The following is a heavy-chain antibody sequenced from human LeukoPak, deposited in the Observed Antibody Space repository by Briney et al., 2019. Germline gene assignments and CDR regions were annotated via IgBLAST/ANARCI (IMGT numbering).Heavy chain of an antibody. J-gene: IGHJ4*02. V-gene: IGHV5-51*01. CDR2: IYPGDSDT. CDR1: GYSFTSYW. CDR3: TAGTSWGGPDY. Sequence: GESLKISCKGSGYSFTSYWIGWVRPMPGKGLGGMGIIYPGDSDTRYSPSFQGQVTISADKSTSTAYLQWSSLKASDTAMYYCTAGTSWGGPDYWGQRTLVTVSS. D-gene: IGHD2-2*01.